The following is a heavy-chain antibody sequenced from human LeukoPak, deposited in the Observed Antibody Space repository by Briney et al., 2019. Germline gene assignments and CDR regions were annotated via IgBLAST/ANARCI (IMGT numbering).Heavy chain of an antibody. Sequence: SVKVSCKASGGTFSSYAISWVRQAPGQGLEWMGRIIPIFGTENYAQKFQGRVTITTDESTSTAYMELSSLRSEDTAVYYCARDSGYYYDSSGYYYSYWGQGTLVTVSS. CDR1: GGTFSSYA. CDR3: ARDSGYYYDSSGYYYSY. D-gene: IGHD3-22*01. V-gene: IGHV1-69*05. CDR2: IIPIFGTE. J-gene: IGHJ4*02.